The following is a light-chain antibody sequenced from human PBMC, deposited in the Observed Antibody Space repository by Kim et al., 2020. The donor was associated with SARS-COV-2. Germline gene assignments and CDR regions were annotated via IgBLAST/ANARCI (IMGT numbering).Light chain of an antibody. J-gene: IGLJ3*02. CDR2: GKY. Sequence: AWGQTVRLTCQGDSLRKCYATWYQQRPGQAPTLVLYGKYDRPSGIPDRFSGSASGNTASLTITGAQAEDEGDYYCSSRDSSGDHVVFGGGTKLTVL. CDR1: SLRKCY. CDR3: SSRDSSGDHVV. V-gene: IGLV3-19*01.